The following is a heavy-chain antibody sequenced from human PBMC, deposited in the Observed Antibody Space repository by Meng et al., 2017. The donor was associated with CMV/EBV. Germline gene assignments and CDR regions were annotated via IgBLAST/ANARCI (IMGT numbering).Heavy chain of an antibody. J-gene: IGHJ4*02. CDR1: GGSVSSGSYY. D-gene: IGHD1-26*01. CDR3: AREQNIVGATTYDY. V-gene: IGHV4-61*01. Sequence: GSLRLSCTVSGGSVSSGSYYWSWIRQPPGKGLEWIGHIYYSGSTNYNPSLKSRVTISVDTSKNQFSLKLSSVTAADTAVYYCAREQNIVGATTYDYWGQGTLVTVSS. CDR2: IYYSGST.